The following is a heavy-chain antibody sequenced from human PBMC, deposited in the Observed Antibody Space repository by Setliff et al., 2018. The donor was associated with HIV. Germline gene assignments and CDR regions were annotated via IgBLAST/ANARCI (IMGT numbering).Heavy chain of an antibody. J-gene: IGHJ1*01. CDR3: ASSRSLFGEEYFHH. D-gene: IGHD3-10*02. V-gene: IGHV4-39*01. CDR2: IYHSGSA. Sequence: TLSLTCNVSGGSISGSSYYWGWIRQPPGKGLEWIGSIYHSGSASHNPSLKSRITISVDTSKNQFSLKLRSVTAADTAVYYCASSRSLFGEEYFHHWGQGTLVTVSS. CDR1: GGSISGSSYY.